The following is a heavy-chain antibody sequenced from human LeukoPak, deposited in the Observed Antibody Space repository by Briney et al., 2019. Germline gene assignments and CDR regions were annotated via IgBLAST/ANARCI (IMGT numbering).Heavy chain of an antibody. V-gene: IGHV3-7*01. CDR1: GFTFSSYW. D-gene: IGHD6-19*01. J-gene: IGHJ4*02. Sequence: GGSLRLSCAASGFTFSSYWMSWVRQAPGKGLEWVANIKQDGSEKYYVDSVKGRFTISRDNAKNSLYLQMNSLRAEDTAVYYCARDSDSSGWHDFDYWGQGTLVTVSS. CDR2: IKQDGSEK. CDR3: ARDSDSSGWHDFDY.